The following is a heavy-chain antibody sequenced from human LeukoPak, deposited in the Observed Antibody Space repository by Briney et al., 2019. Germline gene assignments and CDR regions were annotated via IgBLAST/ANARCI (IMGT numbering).Heavy chain of an antibody. V-gene: IGHV1-8*02. Sequence: ASVKVSCKTSGYPFTTYEINWVRQAAGQGLEWMGWVHPDTGYADYAQKFQGGVTMTSDTSISTAYMELSSLRSDDTAVYFCARGPRNDPWGQGTLVTVSS. J-gene: IGHJ5*02. CDR1: GYPFTTYE. CDR2: VHPDTGYA. D-gene: IGHD1-14*01. CDR3: ARGPRNDP.